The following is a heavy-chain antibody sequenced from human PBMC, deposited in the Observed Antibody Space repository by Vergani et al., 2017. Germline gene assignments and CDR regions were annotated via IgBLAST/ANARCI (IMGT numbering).Heavy chain of an antibody. CDR3: TKGSRGYTGYFFDY. V-gene: IGHV3-48*01. CDR1: GFTFSSYG. J-gene: IGHJ4*02. D-gene: IGHD5-12*01. CDR2: IAGSSSPI. Sequence: EVLLVESGGGFVQPGGSLRLSCAASGFTFSSYGINWVRQAPGRGLEWISYIAGSSSPIYYADSVKGRFTISRDNAMNSLYLQMNSLRADDTAVYYCTKGSRGYTGYFFDYWGQGTLATVSS.